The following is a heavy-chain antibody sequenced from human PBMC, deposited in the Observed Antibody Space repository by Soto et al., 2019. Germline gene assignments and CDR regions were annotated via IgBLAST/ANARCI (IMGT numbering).Heavy chain of an antibody. CDR2: IKRKTHGGII. D-gene: IGHD6-13*01. Sequence: GGSLRLSCAASGFTVSNAWMSWVRQAPGKGLEFVGRIKRKTHGGIIDYAAPVKGRFTIARDDSRNMHFLQMNSLRAEDTAVYYCARASYSSSGRWFDPWGQGTLVTVSS. CDR3: ARASYSSSGRWFDP. V-gene: IGHV3-15*01. J-gene: IGHJ5*02. CDR1: GFTVSNAW.